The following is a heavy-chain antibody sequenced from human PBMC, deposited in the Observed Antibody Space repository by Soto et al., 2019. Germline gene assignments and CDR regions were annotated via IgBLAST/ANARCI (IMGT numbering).Heavy chain of an antibody. CDR2: IGGTGGDT. J-gene: IGHJ5*01. CDR3: AKDAVAYNGGWDWFDS. V-gene: IGHV3-23*01. D-gene: IGHD6-19*01. CDR1: GFIFSNYA. Sequence: DVQLLESGGGLVQPGGSLRLSCAASGFIFSNYAMTWVRQAPGKGLESVSAIGGTGGDTYYSNSVKGRFTISRDNAKNTLYLQMNSLSTDDAAVYYCAKDAVAYNGGWDWFDSWGQGTLVTVSS.